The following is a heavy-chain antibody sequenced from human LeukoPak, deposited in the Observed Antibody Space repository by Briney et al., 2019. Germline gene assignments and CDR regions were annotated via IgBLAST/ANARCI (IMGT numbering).Heavy chain of an antibody. CDR2: ISWNSGSI. CDR1: GFTFDDYA. D-gene: IGHD6-13*01. Sequence: GGSLRLSCAASGFTFDDYAMHWVRQAPGKGLEWVSGISWNSGSIGYADSVKGRFTISRDNAKNSLYLQMNSLRAEDTALYFCAKASSSWFEPLYYFDYWGQGTLVTVSS. V-gene: IGHV3-9*01. CDR3: AKASSSWFEPLYYFDY. J-gene: IGHJ4*02.